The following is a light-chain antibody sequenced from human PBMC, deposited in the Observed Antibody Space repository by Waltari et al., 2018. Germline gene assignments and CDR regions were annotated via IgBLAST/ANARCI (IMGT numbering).Light chain of an antibody. CDR1: HDVNTY. CDR3: QQLNDYPYS. J-gene: IGKJ2*01. Sequence: DIQLTQSPSFLSASVGDRVTITCRASHDVNTYLAWYQQKPGKAPKLLIYGASTLQNGVPSRFSGVASCTEFRLTVSCLHSLDFATYFCQQLNDYPYSFGQVIKVEIK. CDR2: GAS. V-gene: IGKV1-9*01.